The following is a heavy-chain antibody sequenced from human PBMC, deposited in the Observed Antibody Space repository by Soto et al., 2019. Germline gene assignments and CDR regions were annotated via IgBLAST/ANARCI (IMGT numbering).Heavy chain of an antibody. CDR1: GGSVSSGSYY. D-gene: IGHD6-13*01. CDR2: IYNTGGI. V-gene: IGHV4-61*01. Sequence: SETLSLTCTVSGGSVSSGSYYWSWIRQPPGKELEWIGYIYNTGGIHYNPSLKSRVTISRDTSKNQISLELTSVTAADTAVYYCVKTAYRSSWYDGGNWFGPWGQGILVTVSS. J-gene: IGHJ5*02. CDR3: VKTAYRSSWYDGGNWFGP.